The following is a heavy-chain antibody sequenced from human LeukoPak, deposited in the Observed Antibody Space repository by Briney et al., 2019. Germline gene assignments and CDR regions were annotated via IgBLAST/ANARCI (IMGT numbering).Heavy chain of an antibody. D-gene: IGHD6-13*01. J-gene: IGHJ4*02. V-gene: IGHV3-23*01. CDR2: ITAIDGRT. CDR3: TKDRRGPAAGTWYFDS. Sequence: PGGSLRLSCVASGFTFSSTTMGWVRQAPGRGLEWVSSITAIDGRTYYADSVRGRFTISRDNPKNTVYLQLNSLRAGDTAIYYCTKDRRGPAAGTWYFDSWGQGTLVTVSS. CDR1: GFTFSSTT.